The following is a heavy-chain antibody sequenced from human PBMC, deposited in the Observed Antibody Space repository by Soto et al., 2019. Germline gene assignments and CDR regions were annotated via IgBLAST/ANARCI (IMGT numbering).Heavy chain of an antibody. J-gene: IGHJ4*02. V-gene: IGHV1-69*01. CDR3: ARDGGRHSGGIDY. Sequence: QVQLVQSGAEVKKPGSSVKVSCKASGGTFSSYSINWVRQAPGQGLEWMGEIIPIFGTANYAQKFQGRVTITAAESTSTASMELSSLRSEDTAVYSCARDGGRHSGGIDYWGQGTLVTVSS. CDR2: IIPIFGTA. D-gene: IGHD1-26*01. CDR1: GGTFSSYS.